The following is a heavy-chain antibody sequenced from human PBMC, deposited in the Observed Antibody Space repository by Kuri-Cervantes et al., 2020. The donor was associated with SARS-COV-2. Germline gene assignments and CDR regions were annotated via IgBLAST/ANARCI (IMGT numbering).Heavy chain of an antibody. CDR2: IWYDGSNK. Sequence: GESLKISCAASGFSLRDHGMFWVRQAPGKGLEWVVVIWYDGSNKYYADSVKGRFTIFRDNSKNTLYLQMNSLRAEDTAVYYCARCAFTDYSNYYYYYYYGMDVWGQGTTVTVSS. CDR1: GFSLRDHG. J-gene: IGHJ6*02. CDR3: ARCAFTDYSNYYYYYYYGMDV. D-gene: IGHD4-11*01. V-gene: IGHV3-33*08.